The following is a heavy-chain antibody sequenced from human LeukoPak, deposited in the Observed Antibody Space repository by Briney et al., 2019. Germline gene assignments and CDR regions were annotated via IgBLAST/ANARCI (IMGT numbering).Heavy chain of an antibody. CDR3: ARERGVCGGDCYSDY. J-gene: IGHJ4*02. CDR2: MSSSGGTI. Sequence: GGSLRLSCAASGFSFSSYEMNWVRQAPGKGLEWVSYMSSSGGTIYYADSVKGRFTISRDNGKNSLYLQMISLRAEDTAVYYCARERGVCGGDCYSDYWGQGTLVTVSS. CDR1: GFSFSSYE. V-gene: IGHV3-48*03. D-gene: IGHD2-21*02.